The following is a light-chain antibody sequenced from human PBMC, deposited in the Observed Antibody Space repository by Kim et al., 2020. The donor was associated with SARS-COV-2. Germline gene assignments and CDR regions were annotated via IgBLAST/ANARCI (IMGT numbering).Light chain of an antibody. J-gene: IGLJ3*02. V-gene: IGLV3-1*01. Sequence: VSPEQTATIPCSGEKLGAKFASGDQQKPGQSPLVVVYQDSKRPSGIPERFSGSNSGKTATLTISGTQAMDEADYYCQTWDTNTAVFGGGTQLTVL. CDR2: QDS. CDR1: KLGAKF. CDR3: QTWDTNTAV.